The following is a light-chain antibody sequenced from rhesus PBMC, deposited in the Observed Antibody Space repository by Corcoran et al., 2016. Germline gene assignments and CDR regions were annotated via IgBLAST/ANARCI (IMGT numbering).Light chain of an antibody. CDR1: QSLSYTSNNKNC. Sequence: DIVMTQSPDSLPVSLGERVTINCKSSQSLSYTSNNKNCLAWYQQKPGQAPKLLIYWASTRESGVPNRFSGSGYGTDFTLTISGLQGEDVAVYYCQQYYSTPYSFGQGTKVEIK. CDR2: WAS. V-gene: IGKV4-1*01. CDR3: QQYYSTPYS. J-gene: IGKJ2*01.